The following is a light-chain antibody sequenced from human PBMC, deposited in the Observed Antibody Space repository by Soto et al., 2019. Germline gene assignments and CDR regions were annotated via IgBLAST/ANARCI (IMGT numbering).Light chain of an antibody. CDR3: AAWDDSLNADWV. Sequence: QSVLTQPPSVSKAPRQRVTISCSGSSSNIGNNAVNWYQQLPGKAPKLLIYYDDLLPSGVSDRFSGSKSGTSASLAISGLQSEDEADYYCAAWDDSLNADWVFGGGTKLTVL. CDR1: SSNIGNNA. V-gene: IGLV1-36*01. CDR2: YDD. J-gene: IGLJ3*02.